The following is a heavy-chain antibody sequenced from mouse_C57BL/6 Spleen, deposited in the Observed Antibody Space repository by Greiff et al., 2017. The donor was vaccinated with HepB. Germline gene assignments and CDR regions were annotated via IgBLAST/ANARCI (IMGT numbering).Heavy chain of an antibody. CDR1: GFSLTSYA. J-gene: IGHJ1*03. D-gene: IGHD1-1*01. CDR2: IWTGGGT. CDR3: ASDYYGSSYGYFDV. V-gene: IGHV2-9-1*01. Sequence: VKLVESGPGLVAPSQSLSITCTVSGFSLTSYAISWVRQPPGKGLVWLGVIWTGGGTNYNSALKSRLSISKDNSKSQVFLKMNSLQTDDTARYYCASDYYGSSYGYFDVWGTGTTVTVSS.